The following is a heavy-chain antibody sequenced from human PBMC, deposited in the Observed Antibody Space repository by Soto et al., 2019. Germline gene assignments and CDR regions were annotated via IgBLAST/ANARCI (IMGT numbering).Heavy chain of an antibody. J-gene: IGHJ4*02. CDR3: ARLEGLATISYYFDF. CDR2: IYYRGNT. D-gene: IGHD3-9*01. Sequence: SETLSLTCTVSGGSISSGGYYWSWIRQHPGKGLEWIGYIYYRGNTYYNPSLQTRVTISLDKSKSQFSLKLTSVTAADSAVYFCARLEGLATISYYFDFWGQGALVTVSS. V-gene: IGHV4-39*01. CDR1: GGSISSGGYY.